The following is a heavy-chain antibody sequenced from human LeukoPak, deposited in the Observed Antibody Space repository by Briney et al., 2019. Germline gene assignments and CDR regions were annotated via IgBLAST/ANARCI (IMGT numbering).Heavy chain of an antibody. CDR1: GGSISSYY. CDR2: IYYSGST. D-gene: IGHD4-23*01. J-gene: IGHJ4*02. CDR3: ATYGGNSSH. Sequence: SETLSLTCTVSGGSISSYYWSWIRQPPGKGLEWIGYIYYSGSTNYNPSLKSRVPLSVDTSKNQFSLELRPVTPAHPPVYHCATYGGNSSHWGQGTVVTVSS. V-gene: IGHV4-59*01.